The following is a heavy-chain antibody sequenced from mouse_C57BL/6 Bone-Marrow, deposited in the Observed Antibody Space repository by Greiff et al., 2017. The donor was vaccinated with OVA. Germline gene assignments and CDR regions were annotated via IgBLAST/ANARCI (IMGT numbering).Heavy chain of an antibody. V-gene: IGHV1-69*01. J-gene: IGHJ4*01. D-gene: IGHD1-1*01. CDR1: GYTFTSYW. Sequence: QVQLQQPGAELVMPGASVKLSCKASGYTFTSYWMHWVKQRPGQGLEWIGEIDPSDSYTNYNQKFKGKSTLTVDKSSSTAYMQLSSLTSEDSAVYYCARGRKYYYGSSYDYAMDYWGQGTSVTVSS. CDR3: ARGRKYYYGSSYDYAMDY. CDR2: IDPSDSYT.